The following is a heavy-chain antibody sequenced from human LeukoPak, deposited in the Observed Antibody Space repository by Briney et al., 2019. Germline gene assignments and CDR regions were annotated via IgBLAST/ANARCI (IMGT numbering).Heavy chain of an antibody. J-gene: IGHJ4*02. Sequence: GGSLRLSCAASGNYWMHWVRQAPGKGLVWVSHVDSDGSWTSHADSVKGRFTISKDNAKNTVYLQMNNLRTEDTAVYYCVSFYETNWGRGTLVTVSS. CDR3: VSFYETN. CDR2: VDSDGSWT. D-gene: IGHD2-2*01. V-gene: IGHV3-74*01. CDR1: GNYW.